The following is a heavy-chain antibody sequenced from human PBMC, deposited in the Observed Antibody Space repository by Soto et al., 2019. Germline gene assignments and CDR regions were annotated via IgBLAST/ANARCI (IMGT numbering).Heavy chain of an antibody. D-gene: IGHD5-18*01. V-gene: IGHV1-18*01. CDR3: VRGGFAYGYLAY. CDR1: GYTFSSYG. Sequence: ASVKVSCKTSGYTFSSYGIVWVRQAPGQGLEWMGWISTYDVATKTADKFQGRLTMSSDTSTTTAFMELRRLRSDDTAVYYCVRGGFAYGYLAYWG. CDR2: ISTYDVAT. J-gene: IGHJ4*01.